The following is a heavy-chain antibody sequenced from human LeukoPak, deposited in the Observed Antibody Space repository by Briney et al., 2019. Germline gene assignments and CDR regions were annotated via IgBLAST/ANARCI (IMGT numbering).Heavy chain of an antibody. D-gene: IGHD6-13*01. CDR2: MYYSGST. CDR3: ARKDRAAGRYYFDY. Sequence: SETLSLTCTVSGGSVSSSSSYWGWIRQPPGKGLEWIAIMYYSGSTYYNPSLKSRVTISVDTSKNQFSLKLSSVTAADTAVYYCARKDRAAGRYYFDYWGQGTLVTVSS. J-gene: IGHJ4*02. V-gene: IGHV4-39*01. CDR1: GGSVSSSSSY.